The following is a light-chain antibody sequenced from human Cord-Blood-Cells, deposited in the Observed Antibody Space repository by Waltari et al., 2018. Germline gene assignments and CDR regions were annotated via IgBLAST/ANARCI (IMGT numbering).Light chain of an antibody. CDR2: KAS. CDR1: QSISSW. V-gene: IGKV1-5*03. J-gene: IGKJ5*01. CDR3: QQYNSYLIT. Sequence: DIQMTQSPSTLSASVGDRVTITCRASQSISSWLAWYPQKPGKAPKLLIYKASSVESGVPSRFSGSGAGTEFTLTISSLQPDDFATYYCQQYNSYLITFGQGTRLEIK.